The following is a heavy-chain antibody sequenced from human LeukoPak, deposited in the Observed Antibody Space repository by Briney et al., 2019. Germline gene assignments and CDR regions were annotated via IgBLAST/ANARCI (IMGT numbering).Heavy chain of an antibody. D-gene: IGHD6-19*01. V-gene: IGHV3-23*01. J-gene: IGHJ4*02. CDR1: GFTFSSYT. Sequence: GGSLRLSCEASGFTFSSYTLTWVRQAPGKGLEWVSSISGSGGNAYYADSVKGRFTISRDNSKNTLYLQMDSLRAEDTAVYYCARAGSDCLDYWGQGTLVTVSS. CDR2: ISGSGGNA. CDR3: ARAGSDCLDY.